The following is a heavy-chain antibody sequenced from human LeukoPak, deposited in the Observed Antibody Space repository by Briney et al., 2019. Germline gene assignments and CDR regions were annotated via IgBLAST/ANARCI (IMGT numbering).Heavy chain of an antibody. CDR2: IYYSGST. Sequence: PSETLSLTCTVSGGSISSYYWSWIRQPPGKGLEWIGYIYYSGSTNYNPSLKRRVTISVDTSKNQFSLKLSSVTAADTAVYYCARVGGAAAGYYFDYWGQGTLVTVSS. CDR3: ARVGGAAAGYYFDY. D-gene: IGHD6-13*01. CDR1: GGSISSYY. J-gene: IGHJ4*02. V-gene: IGHV4-59*01.